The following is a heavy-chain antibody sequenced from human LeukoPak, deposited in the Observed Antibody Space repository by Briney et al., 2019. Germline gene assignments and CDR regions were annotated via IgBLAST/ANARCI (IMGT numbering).Heavy chain of an antibody. Sequence: SETLSLTCTVSFGSINSYYWSWIRQPPGKGLEWIGYIYYSGSTNYNPSLKSRVTISVDTSKNQFSLKLSSVTAADTAMYYCARGTRINYFDYWGPGTLVTVSS. CDR3: ARGTRINYFDY. CDR1: FGSINSYY. D-gene: IGHD2/OR15-2a*01. V-gene: IGHV4-59*08. CDR2: IYYSGST. J-gene: IGHJ4*02.